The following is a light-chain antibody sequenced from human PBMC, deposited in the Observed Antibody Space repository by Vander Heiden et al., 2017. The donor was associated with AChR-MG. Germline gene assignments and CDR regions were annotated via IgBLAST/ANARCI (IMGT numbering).Light chain of an antibody. J-gene: IGKJ2*01. V-gene: IGKV3D-15*01. CDR3: EQYDAWYT. CDR2: GAS. Sequence: EIVMTQSPATLSVSPGESVTLCRTARQSVSNHFAWHQQTPGQAPSLLIYGASTRATGIPARFSGSGSGTEFTLTISTLQSEDFAIYYCEQYDAWYTFGQGTKLEIK. CDR1: QSVSNH.